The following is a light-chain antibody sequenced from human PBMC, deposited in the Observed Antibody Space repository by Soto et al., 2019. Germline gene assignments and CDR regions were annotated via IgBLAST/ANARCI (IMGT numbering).Light chain of an antibody. J-gene: IGKJ5*01. V-gene: IGKV1-9*01. CDR1: QGISDY. CDR3: QQLHSYPIT. Sequence: DIQLTQSPSFLSASVGDGVTITCRASQGISDYLAWYQQKPGKAPKLLIYTASTLQTGVPSRFSGSGSGTELTLTISNLQPEDFATYYCQQLHSYPITFGQGTRLEIK. CDR2: TAS.